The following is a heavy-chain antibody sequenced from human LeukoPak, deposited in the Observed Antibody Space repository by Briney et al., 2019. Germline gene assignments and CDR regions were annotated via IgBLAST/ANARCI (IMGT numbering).Heavy chain of an antibody. V-gene: IGHV3-23*01. CDR1: GFTFSSYA. J-gene: IGHJ4*02. Sequence: GGSLRLSCAASGFTFSSYAMSWVRQAPGKGLEWVSAISGSGGSTYYADSVKGRFTISRDSSKNTLYLQMNSLRAEDTAVYYCAKEYYDFWSGYYSGSYYFDYWGQGTLVTVSS. CDR3: AKEYYDFWSGYYSGSYYFDY. CDR2: ISGSGGST. D-gene: IGHD3-3*01.